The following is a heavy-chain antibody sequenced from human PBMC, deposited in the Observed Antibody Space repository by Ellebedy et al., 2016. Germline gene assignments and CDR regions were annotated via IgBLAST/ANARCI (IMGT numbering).Heavy chain of an antibody. D-gene: IGHD6-6*01. V-gene: IGHV3-30-3*01. CDR3: ARDYYSSSSHYFDY. CDR1: GFPFSTSF. J-gene: IGHJ4*02. Sequence: GGSLRLSCAASGFPFSTSFMNWVRQAPGKGLEWVAVISYDGSNKRYADSVKGRFTISRDNPKNTLYLQMNSLRAEDTAVYYCARDYYSSSSHYFDYWGQGTLVTVSS. CDR2: ISYDGSNK.